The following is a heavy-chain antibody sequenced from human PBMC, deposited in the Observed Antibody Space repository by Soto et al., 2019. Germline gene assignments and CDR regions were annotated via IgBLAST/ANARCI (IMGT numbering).Heavy chain of an antibody. CDR3: ARPRRDRSKYDGMAV. J-gene: IGHJ6*02. CDR2: TIPMFGTT. D-gene: IGHD3-22*01. V-gene: IGHV1-69*01. Sequence: QVQLVQSGAEMQQPGASVRVSCKASGVTFSRYAFRWVRQAPGQGLEWLGGTIPMFGTTDYAQKFQGRVAISAAESTATVYMELSSLRYDDTAVYFCARPRRDRSKYDGMAVWGQGTPVTVSS. CDR1: GVTFSRYA.